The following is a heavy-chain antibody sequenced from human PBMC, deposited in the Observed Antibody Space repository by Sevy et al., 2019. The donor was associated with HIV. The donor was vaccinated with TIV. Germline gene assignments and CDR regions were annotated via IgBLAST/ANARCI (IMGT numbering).Heavy chain of an antibody. V-gene: IGHV1-69*06. D-gene: IGHD2-15*01. CDR1: GGTFSSYA. CDR2: IIPIFGTA. J-gene: IGHJ4*02. Sequence: ASVKVSCKASGGTFSSYAISWVRQAPGQWLEWMGGIIPIFGTANYAQKFQGRVTITADKSTSTAYMELSSLRSEDTAVYYCARGCSGGSCAYYFDYWGQGTLVTVSS. CDR3: ARGCSGGSCAYYFDY.